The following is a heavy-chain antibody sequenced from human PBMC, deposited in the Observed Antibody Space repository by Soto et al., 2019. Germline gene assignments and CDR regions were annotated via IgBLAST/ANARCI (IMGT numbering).Heavy chain of an antibody. V-gene: IGHV4-30-4*01. CDR3: AREPSLYGDHRYFDL. CDR1: GGSISSGDYY. CDR2: IYYSGST. Sequence: QVQLQESGPGLVKPSQTLSLTCTVSGGSISSGDYYWSWIRQPPGKGLEWIGYIYYSGSTYYNPSPKSRVTISVDTSKGPFSLKLSSVTAADTAVYYCAREPSLYGDHRYFDLWGRGTLVTVSS. D-gene: IGHD4-17*01. J-gene: IGHJ2*01.